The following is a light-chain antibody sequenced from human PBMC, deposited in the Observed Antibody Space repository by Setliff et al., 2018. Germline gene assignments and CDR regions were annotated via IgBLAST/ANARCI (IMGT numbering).Light chain of an antibody. V-gene: IGLV2-14*01. Sequence: QSALTQPASVSGSPGQSITISCTGSSSDVGGYNHVSWYQRHPGKAPKLMIYDVGKRPSGVSNRFSGSKSGNTASLTISGLQAEDEADYYCSSYTGSNSHVFGTGTKVTVL. CDR2: DVG. CDR1: SSDVGGYNH. CDR3: SSYTGSNSHV. J-gene: IGLJ1*01.